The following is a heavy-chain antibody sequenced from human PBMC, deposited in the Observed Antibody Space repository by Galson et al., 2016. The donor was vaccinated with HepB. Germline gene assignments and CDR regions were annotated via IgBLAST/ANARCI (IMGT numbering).Heavy chain of an antibody. CDR2: IKEDGSGK. V-gene: IGHV3-7*01. Sequence: SLRLSCAPSGFMFSMYWMSWVRQAPGEGLEWVANIKEDGSGKYYVDSVKGRFTISRDNAKNLLYLQMNSLRPDDTAVYYCAKDLYVEAAGNAFDVWGRGTLVTVSS. CDR3: AKDLYVEAAGNAFDV. CDR1: GFMFSMYW. D-gene: IGHD6-13*01. J-gene: IGHJ3*01.